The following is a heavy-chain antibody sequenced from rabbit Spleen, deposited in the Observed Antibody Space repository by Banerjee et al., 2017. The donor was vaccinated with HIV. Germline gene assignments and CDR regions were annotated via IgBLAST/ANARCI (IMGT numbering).Heavy chain of an antibody. CDR3: TRDSGSGHYIDGYFNL. Sequence: EESGGGLVQPEGSLTLTCTASGFSFSSSYWICWVRQAPGKGLEWISCIAGSSSGFTYSATWAKGRFTCSKTSSTTVTLRMTSLTVADTATYFCTRDSGSGHYIDGYFNLWGPGTLVTVS. CDR1: GFSFSSSYW. CDR2: IAGSSSGFT. J-gene: IGHJ4*01. D-gene: IGHD1-1*01. V-gene: IGHV1S45*01.